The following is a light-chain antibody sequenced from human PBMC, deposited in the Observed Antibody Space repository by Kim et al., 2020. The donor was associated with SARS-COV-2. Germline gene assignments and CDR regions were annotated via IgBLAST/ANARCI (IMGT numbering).Light chain of an antibody. Sequence: RVTISCTGSSSNIGAGYDVHWYQQLPGRAPKLLIFADTRRPSGVPDRLSGSKSGTSASLAITGLQAEDEADYYCQSYDSRLSGWVFGGGTKLTVL. J-gene: IGLJ3*02. CDR2: ADT. CDR3: QSYDSRLSGWV. CDR1: SSNIGAGYD. V-gene: IGLV1-40*01.